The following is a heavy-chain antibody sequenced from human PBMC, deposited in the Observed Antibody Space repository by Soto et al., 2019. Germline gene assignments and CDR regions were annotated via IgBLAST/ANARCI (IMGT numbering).Heavy chain of an antibody. J-gene: IGHJ6*02. D-gene: IGHD2-15*01. Sequence: SDTLSLTCTVSGGSISSSSYYWGWIRQPPGKGLEWIGSIYYSGSTYYNPSFKSRVTISVDTSKNQFSLKLSSVTAADTAVYYCARPGCSGGSCCYGMDVWGQGTTVTVSS. V-gene: IGHV4-39*01. CDR2: IYYSGST. CDR3: ARPGCSGGSCCYGMDV. CDR1: GGSISSSSYY.